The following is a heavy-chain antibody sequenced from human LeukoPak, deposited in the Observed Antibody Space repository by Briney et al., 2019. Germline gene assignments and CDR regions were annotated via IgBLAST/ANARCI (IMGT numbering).Heavy chain of an antibody. Sequence: ASVKVSCKASGYTFTSYDINWVRQATGQGLEWMGWMNPNSGNTGDAQKFQGRVTMTRNTSISTAYMELSSLRSEDTAVYYCARGSDIVATISDYWGQGTLVTVSS. J-gene: IGHJ4*02. CDR3: ARGSDIVATISDY. D-gene: IGHD5-12*01. CDR2: MNPNSGNT. CDR1: GYTFTSYD. V-gene: IGHV1-8*01.